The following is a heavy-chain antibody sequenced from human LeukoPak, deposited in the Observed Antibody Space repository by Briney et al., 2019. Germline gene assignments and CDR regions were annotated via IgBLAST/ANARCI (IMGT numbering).Heavy chain of an antibody. CDR2: ISYDGSNK. D-gene: IGHD6-19*01. Sequence: GGSLRLSCAASGFTFSIYAMHWVRQAPGKGLEWVAVISYDGSNKYYADSVKGRFTISRDNSKNTLYVQMNSLRAEDTAVYYCARDVDSGWYGNWGQGTLVTVSS. CDR1: GFTFSIYA. J-gene: IGHJ4*02. CDR3: ARDVDSGWYGN. V-gene: IGHV3-30-3*01.